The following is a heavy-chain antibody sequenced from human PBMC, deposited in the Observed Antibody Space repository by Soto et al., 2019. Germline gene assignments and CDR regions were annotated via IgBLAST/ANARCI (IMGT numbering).Heavy chain of an antibody. Sequence: LSLTCTVSGGSVSSSSYYWGWIRQPPGKGLEWIGSIDYSGSTYYNPSLKSRVTISVDTSKNQFSLKLRSVTAADMAVYFCASGYGWFDPWGQGTLVTVSS. CDR2: IDYSGST. D-gene: IGHD2-2*03. CDR3: ASGYGWFDP. V-gene: IGHV4-39*01. J-gene: IGHJ5*02. CDR1: GGSVSSSSYY.